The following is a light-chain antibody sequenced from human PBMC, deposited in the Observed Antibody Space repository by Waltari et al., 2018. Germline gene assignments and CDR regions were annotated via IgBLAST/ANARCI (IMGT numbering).Light chain of an antibody. CDR3: ATWDNSLTAVV. V-gene: IGLV1-51*01. CDR2: DNY. CDR1: SSNIGNYL. J-gene: IGLJ2*01. Sequence: QSVLTQPPSVSAAPGQKVTISCSGSSSNIGNYLVSWYHQLPGATPKLLIYDNYKRPSGIPVRFSSSKAGTSATLDITGLQIGDEADYYCATWDNSLTAVVFGGVTKLTVL.